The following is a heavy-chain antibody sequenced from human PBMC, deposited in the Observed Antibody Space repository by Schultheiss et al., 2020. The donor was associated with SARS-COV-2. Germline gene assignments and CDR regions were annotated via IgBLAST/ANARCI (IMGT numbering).Heavy chain of an antibody. V-gene: IGHV4-59*08. CDR3: ATSGSYAIPWFDP. CDR1: GGSISSYY. D-gene: IGHD1-26*01. Sequence: GSLSLTCTVSGGSISSYYWSWIRQPPGKGLEWIGYIYYSGSTNYNPSLKSRVTISVDTSKNQFSLKLSSVTAADTAVYYCATSGSYAIPWFDPWGQGTLVTVSS. CDR2: IYYSGST. J-gene: IGHJ5*02.